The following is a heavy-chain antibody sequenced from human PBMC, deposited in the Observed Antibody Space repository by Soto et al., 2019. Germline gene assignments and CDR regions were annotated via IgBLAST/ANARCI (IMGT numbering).Heavy chain of an antibody. Sequence: QKYLVESGGGVVQPGGSLRLSCVASGSIFSGYGMHWVRQAPGKGLEWVAVIWYDGSNKYYADSVKVRFPISRDNSKNMLYLQMYSLRAEDTAVYYCARDGIGGTVFRGFCDYWGQGTLVTVSS. J-gene: IGHJ4*02. CDR3: ARDGIGGTVFRGFCDY. V-gene: IGHV3-33*01. CDR1: GSIFSGYG. CDR2: IWYDGSNK. D-gene: IGHD1-7*01.